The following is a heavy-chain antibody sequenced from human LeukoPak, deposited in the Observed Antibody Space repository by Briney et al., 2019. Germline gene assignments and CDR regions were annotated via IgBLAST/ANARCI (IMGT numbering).Heavy chain of an antibody. V-gene: IGHV4-34*01. Sequence: KPSETLSLTCAVYGGSFSGSYWSWIRQPPGKGLEGIGSIYHSGSTYYNPSLKSRVTISVDTSKNQFSLKLSSVTAADTAVYYCARGGCSGGSCYRHWGQGTLVTVSS. J-gene: IGHJ1*01. D-gene: IGHD2-15*01. CDR3: ARGGCSGGSCYRH. CDR1: GGSFSGSY. CDR2: IYHSGST.